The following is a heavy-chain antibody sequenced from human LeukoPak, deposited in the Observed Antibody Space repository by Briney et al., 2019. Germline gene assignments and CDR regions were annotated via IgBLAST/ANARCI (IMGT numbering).Heavy chain of an antibody. CDR2: IYYSGST. CDR3: ARGMQQLYHFDS. J-gene: IGHJ4*02. D-gene: IGHD6-13*01. V-gene: IGHV4-59*01. Sequence: PSETLSLTCAVSGGSISSYYWSWIRQPPGKGLEWIGYIYYSGSTNYNPSLKSRVTISVDTSKNQFSLKLSSVTAADTAVYYCARGMQQLYHFDSWGRGTLSPSPQ. CDR1: GGSISSYY.